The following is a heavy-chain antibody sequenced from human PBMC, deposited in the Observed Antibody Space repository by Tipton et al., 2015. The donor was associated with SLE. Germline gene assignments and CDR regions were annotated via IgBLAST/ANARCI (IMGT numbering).Heavy chain of an antibody. V-gene: IGHV3-23*01. CDR3: ASGGYGDYSDY. CDR1: GFIFSSYA. J-gene: IGHJ4*02. D-gene: IGHD1-26*01. Sequence: SLRLSCAASGFIFSSYAMSWVRQAPGKGLEWVSSITGSGGGTNYADSVKGRFTISRDNFRNTLYFQMNSLRVEDMAIYYCASGGYGDYSDYWGQGTLVTVSS. CDR2: ITGSGGGT.